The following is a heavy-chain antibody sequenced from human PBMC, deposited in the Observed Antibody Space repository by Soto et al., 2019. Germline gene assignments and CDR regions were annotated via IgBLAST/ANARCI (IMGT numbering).Heavy chain of an antibody. V-gene: IGHV3-30*18. Sequence: QVQLVESGGGVVQPGRSLRLSCAASGFTFSSYGMHWVRQAPGKGLEWVAVISYDGSNKYYADSVKGRFTISRDNSKNTLYLQMNSLRAEDTAVYYCVKAFYRGSGRPTIDYWGQGTLVTVSS. CDR2: ISYDGSNK. J-gene: IGHJ4*02. CDR1: GFTFSSYG. D-gene: IGHD3-10*01. CDR3: VKAFYRGSGRPTIDY.